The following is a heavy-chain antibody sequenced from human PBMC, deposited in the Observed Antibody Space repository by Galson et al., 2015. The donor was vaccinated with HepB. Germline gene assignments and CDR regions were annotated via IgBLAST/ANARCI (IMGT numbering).Heavy chain of an antibody. CDR2: ISFSGSST. CDR3: AKLGCSTTSCSSRWFDY. J-gene: IGHJ4*02. D-gene: IGHD2-2*01. V-gene: IGHV3-23*01. CDR1: GLTFSSYA. Sequence: SLRLSCAASGLTFSSYAMTWVRQAPGKGLEWVATISFSGSSTYYADSVKGRFTISRDNSKNTLYLQMNSLRAEDTAVYYCAKLGCSTTSCSSRWFDYWGQGTLVTVSS.